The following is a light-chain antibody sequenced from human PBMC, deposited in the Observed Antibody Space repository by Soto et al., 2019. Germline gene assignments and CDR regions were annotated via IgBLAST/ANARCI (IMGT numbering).Light chain of an antibody. Sequence: QSVLTQPASVSGSPGQSITISCTGTNSDVGGYNYVSWYQQHPGKAPELMIYEVSHRPSGVSNRFSGSKSDNTASLTTSGLQAEDEADCYCSSYTSISTLYVFGTGTKVTVL. CDR1: NSDVGGYNY. CDR2: EVS. V-gene: IGLV2-14*01. J-gene: IGLJ1*01. CDR3: SSYTSISTLYV.